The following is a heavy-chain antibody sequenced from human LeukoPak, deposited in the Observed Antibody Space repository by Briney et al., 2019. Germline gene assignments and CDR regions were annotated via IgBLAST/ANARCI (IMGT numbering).Heavy chain of an antibody. CDR2: INPNSGDT. CDR3: ARGPTLGLDI. V-gene: IGHV1-2*02. CDR1: GYTFTAYY. J-gene: IGHJ3*02. Sequence: APVNVSCRASGYTFTAYYIHWVRQAPGQGLEWMGWINPNSGDTNLPQRFQGRVTMTRDTSIITAYMELSSLTSDDTGMYYCARGPTLGLDIWGQGTLVTVSS.